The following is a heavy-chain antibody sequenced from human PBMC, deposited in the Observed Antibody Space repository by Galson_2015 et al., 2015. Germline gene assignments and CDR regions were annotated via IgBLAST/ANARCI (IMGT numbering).Heavy chain of an antibody. D-gene: IGHD2-15*01. Sequence: SLRLSCAASGFTFSNYSMSWVRQAPGKGPEWISYITSRSSTIYYSDSVKGRFTISRDNDKNSLSLEMKSLRDEDTALYYCARDLGYCSGTSCYSLGALDSWGQGTMVTVSS. CDR1: GFTFSNYS. J-gene: IGHJ3*02. CDR2: ITSRSSTI. CDR3: ARDLGYCSGTSCYSLGALDS. V-gene: IGHV3-48*02.